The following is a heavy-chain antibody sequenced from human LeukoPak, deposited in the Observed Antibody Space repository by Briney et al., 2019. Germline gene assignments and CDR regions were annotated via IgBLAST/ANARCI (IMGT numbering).Heavy chain of an antibody. CDR3: AKVIGRWSFDY. CDR2: ISGSGGST. V-gene: IGHV3-23*01. CDR1: GFTFSSYA. Sequence: GGSLRPSCAASGFTFSSYAMSWVRQAPGKGLEWVSSISGSGGSTYYADSVKGRSTMSRDNSKNTLYLQMNSLRAEDTAIYYCAKVIGRWSFDYWGQGTLVTVSS. D-gene: IGHD4-23*01. J-gene: IGHJ4*02.